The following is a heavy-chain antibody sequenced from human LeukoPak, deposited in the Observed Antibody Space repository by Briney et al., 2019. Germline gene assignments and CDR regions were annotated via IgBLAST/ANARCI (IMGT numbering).Heavy chain of an antibody. J-gene: IGHJ4*02. Sequence: GGSLRLSCAASGFTFSDYFMTWIRQAPGKGLEWASYISTSGRSIDYADSVRGRFTISRDNAKNSLYLQMNSLRAEDTAVYYCARRSYGSGSDHFDYWGQGTLVTVSS. CDR3: ARRSYGSGSDHFDY. V-gene: IGHV3-11*01. D-gene: IGHD3-10*01. CDR1: GFTFSDYF. CDR2: ISTSGRSI.